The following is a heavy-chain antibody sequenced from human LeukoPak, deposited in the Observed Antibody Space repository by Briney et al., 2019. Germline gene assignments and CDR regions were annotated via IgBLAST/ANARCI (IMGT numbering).Heavy chain of an antibody. J-gene: IGHJ6*03. Sequence: ASVKVSCKASGYTFTSYDINWVRQATGQGLEWMGWMNPNSGNTGYAQKFQGRVTMTRNTSISTAYMELSSLRSEDTAVYYCARLGYYYDSSGYYRSGDYYYYMDVWGKGTTVTISS. CDR3: ARLGYYYDSSGYYRSGDYYYYMDV. D-gene: IGHD3-22*01. CDR2: MNPNSGNT. CDR1: GYTFTSYD. V-gene: IGHV1-8*01.